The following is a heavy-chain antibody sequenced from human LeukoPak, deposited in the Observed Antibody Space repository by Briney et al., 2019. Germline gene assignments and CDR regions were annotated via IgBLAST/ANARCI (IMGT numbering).Heavy chain of an antibody. Sequence: GGSLRLSCAASGFTFSSYWMHWVRQAPGKGLVWVSRINSDGISTTYADSVKGRFTISRDNAKNTLYLQMNSLRAEGTAIYYCARAPAWFDPWGQGTLVTVSS. CDR3: ARAPAWFDP. V-gene: IGHV3-74*01. CDR1: GFTFSSYW. CDR2: INSDGIST. J-gene: IGHJ5*02. D-gene: IGHD2-2*01.